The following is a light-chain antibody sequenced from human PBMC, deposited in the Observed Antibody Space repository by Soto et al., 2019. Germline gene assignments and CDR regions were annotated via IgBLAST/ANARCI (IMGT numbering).Light chain of an antibody. J-gene: IGKJ1*01. CDR2: KAS. CDR1: QTISSW. V-gene: IGKV1-5*03. Sequence: DIQMTQSPSTLSGSVGDRVTITCRASQTISSWLAWYQQKPGKAPKLLIYKASTLKSGVPSRFSGSGSGTEFTLTISSLQPEDFATYFCQQYNSYWTFGQGTKVDNK. CDR3: QQYNSYWT.